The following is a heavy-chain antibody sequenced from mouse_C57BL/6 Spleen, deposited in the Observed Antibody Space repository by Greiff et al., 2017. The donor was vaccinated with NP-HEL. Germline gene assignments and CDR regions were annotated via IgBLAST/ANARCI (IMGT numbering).Heavy chain of an antibody. V-gene: IGHV5-16*01. CDR2: INYDGSST. CDR3: AREDGYYPAY. J-gene: IGHJ3*01. CDR1: GFTFSDYY. Sequence: DVKLVESEGGLVQPGSSMKLSCTASGFTFSDYYMAWVRQVPEKGLEWVANINYDGSSTYYLDSLKSRFIISRDNAKNILYLQMSSLKSEDTATYYCAREDGYYPAYWGQGTLVTVSA. D-gene: IGHD2-3*01.